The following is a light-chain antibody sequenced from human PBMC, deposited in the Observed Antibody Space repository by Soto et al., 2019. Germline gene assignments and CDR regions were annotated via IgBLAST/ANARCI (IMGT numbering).Light chain of an antibody. CDR2: DVS. CDR1: SSDVGGYNY. Sequence: QSVLTQPASVSGSPGHSITISCSGTSSDVGGYNYVSWYQQHPGKAPKLMIYDVSNRPSGVSNRFSGSKSGNTASLTISGLQAEHEADYYCSSYISTSTLNVFGTGTKLTVL. V-gene: IGLV2-14*03. J-gene: IGLJ1*01. CDR3: SSYISTSTLNV.